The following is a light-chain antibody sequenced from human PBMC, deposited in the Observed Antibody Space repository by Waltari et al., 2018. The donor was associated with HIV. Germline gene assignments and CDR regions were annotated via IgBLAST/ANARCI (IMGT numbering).Light chain of an antibody. CDR1: QSIGNW. CDR3: QQYNSHSRA. J-gene: IGKJ4*02. CDR2: KAS. V-gene: IGKV1-5*03. Sequence: DIQMTQYPSTVAASVGDRINMTFRSSQSIGNWLAWYQHSPGEAPNLLAYKASILRSGVPSRFSAGASWTEFTLTITTLQPEDIAIYYCQQYNSHSRAFGPGTKVE.